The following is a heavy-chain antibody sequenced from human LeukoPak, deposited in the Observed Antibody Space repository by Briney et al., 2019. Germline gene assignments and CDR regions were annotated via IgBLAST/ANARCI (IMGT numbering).Heavy chain of an antibody. CDR3: ARDSGDGSGTYYPYGMDV. CDR2: ISRSSIYI. V-gene: IGHV3-21*01. J-gene: IGHJ6*02. D-gene: IGHD3-10*01. Sequence: GGSLRVSCAASGFTFSSYNMNWVRQAPGKGLEWVSSISRSSIYIYYADSVKGRFTVSRDNAENSLSLQMNSLRAEDTAVYYCARDSGDGSGTYYPYGMDVWGQGTTVTVSS. CDR1: GFTFSSYN.